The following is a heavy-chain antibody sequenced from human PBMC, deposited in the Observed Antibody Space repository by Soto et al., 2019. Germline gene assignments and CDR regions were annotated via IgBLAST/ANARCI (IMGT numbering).Heavy chain of an antibody. J-gene: IGHJ6*02. V-gene: IGHV1-2*04. D-gene: IGHD6-13*01. Sequence: ASVKVSFPASGYTFTGYYMHWVRQAPGQGLEWMGWINPNSGGTNYAQKFQGWVTMTRDTSISTAYMELSRLRSDDTAVYYCARDRVAAAGTHPYYYYYGMDVWGQGTTVTVSS. CDR3: ARDRVAAAGTHPYYYYYGMDV. CDR2: INPNSGGT. CDR1: GYTFTGYY.